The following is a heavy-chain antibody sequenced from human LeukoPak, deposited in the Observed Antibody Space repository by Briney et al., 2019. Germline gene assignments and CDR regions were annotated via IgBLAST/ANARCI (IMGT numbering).Heavy chain of an antibody. Sequence: GGSLRLSCAASGFTFSSYSMNWVRQAPGKGLEWVSSISSSSSYIYHADSVKGRFTISRDNAKNSLYLQMNSLRAEDTAVYYCARAGIQLCWGQGTLVTVSS. CDR1: GFTFSSYS. CDR2: ISSSSSYI. CDR3: ARAGIQLC. J-gene: IGHJ4*02. D-gene: IGHD5-18*01. V-gene: IGHV3-21*01.